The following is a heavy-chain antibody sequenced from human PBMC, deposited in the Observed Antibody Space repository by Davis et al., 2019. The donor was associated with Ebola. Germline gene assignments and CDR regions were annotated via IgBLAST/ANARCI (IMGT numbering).Heavy chain of an antibody. CDR3: ARVRFFFPGMDV. J-gene: IGHJ6*04. CDR2: INHSGST. V-gene: IGHV4-34*01. Sequence: SETLSLTCAVYGGSFSGYYWSWIRQPPGKGLEWIGEINHSGSTNYNPSLKSRVTISVDTSKNQFSLKLSSVTAADTAVYYCARVRFFFPGMDVWGKGTTVTVSS. CDR1: GGSFSGYY. D-gene: IGHD3-3*01.